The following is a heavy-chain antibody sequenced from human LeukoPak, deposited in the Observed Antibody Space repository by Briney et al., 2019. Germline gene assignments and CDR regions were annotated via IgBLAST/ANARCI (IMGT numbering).Heavy chain of an antibody. CDR1: GFTFSTYW. Sequence: GGSLRLSCAASGFTFSTYWMSWVRQAPGKGLEWVADIEQDGSDKYYVDSVRGRFTISRDNAKYSLFLQMNSLRAEDTAVYYCARWSGSYYWGQGTLVTVSS. D-gene: IGHD1-26*01. V-gene: IGHV3-7*05. CDR3: ARWSGSYY. CDR2: IEQDGSDK. J-gene: IGHJ4*02.